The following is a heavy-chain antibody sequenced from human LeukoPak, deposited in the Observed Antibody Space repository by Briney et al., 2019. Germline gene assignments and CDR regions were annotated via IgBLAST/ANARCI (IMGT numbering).Heavy chain of an antibody. J-gene: IGHJ6*02. CDR1: GFTFSSYA. V-gene: IGHV3-23*01. D-gene: IGHD3-10*01. Sequence: GGSLRLPCAASGFTFSSYAMSWVRQAPGKGLEWVSAISGSGGSTYYADSVKGRFTISRDNSKNTLYLQMNSLRAEDTAVYYCARHEYSYGSGTYYYYGLDVWGQGTTVTVSS. CDR2: ISGSGGST. CDR3: ARHEYSYGSGTYYYYGLDV.